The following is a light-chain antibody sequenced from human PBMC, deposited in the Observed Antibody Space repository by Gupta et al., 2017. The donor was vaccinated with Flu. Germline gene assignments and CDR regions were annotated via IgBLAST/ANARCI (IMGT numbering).Light chain of an antibody. J-gene: IGKJ3*01. CDR3: QNYNSAPQGFT. Sequence: DIQMTQSPSSLSASVGYRVTITCRASQGISNYLAWYQQKPGKVPKLLIYAASTLQSGVPSRFSGSGSGTDFTLTISSLQPEDVATYFCQNYNSAPQGFTFGPGTKVDIK. CDR2: AAS. V-gene: IGKV1-27*01. CDR1: QGISNY.